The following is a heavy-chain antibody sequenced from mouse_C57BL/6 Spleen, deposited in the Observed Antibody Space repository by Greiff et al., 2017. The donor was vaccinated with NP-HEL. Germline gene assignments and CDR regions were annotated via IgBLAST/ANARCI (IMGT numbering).Heavy chain of an antibody. V-gene: IGHV1-69*01. CDR3: ALYYGKDWWFDV. D-gene: IGHD1-1*01. CDR2: IDPSDSYT. J-gene: IGHJ1*03. CDR1: GYTFTSYW. Sequence: QVQLKQPGAELVMPGASVKLSCKASGYTFTSYWMHWVKQRPGQGLEWIGEIDPSDSYTNYNQKFKGKSTLTVDKSSSTAYMQLSSLTSEDSAVYYCALYYGKDWWFDVWGTGTTVTVSS.